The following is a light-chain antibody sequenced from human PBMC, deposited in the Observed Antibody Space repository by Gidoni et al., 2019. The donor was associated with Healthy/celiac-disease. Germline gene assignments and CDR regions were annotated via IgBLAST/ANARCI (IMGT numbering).Light chain of an antibody. CDR1: SSNIGSNY. Sequence: QSVLTQPPSASGTPGPRVTISCSGSSSNIGSNYVYWYQQLPGTAPKLLTYRNNQRPSGVPDRFSGSKSGTSASLAISGLRSEDEADYYCAAWDDSLSGWVFGGGTKLTVL. J-gene: IGLJ3*02. CDR3: AAWDDSLSGWV. CDR2: RNN. V-gene: IGLV1-47*01.